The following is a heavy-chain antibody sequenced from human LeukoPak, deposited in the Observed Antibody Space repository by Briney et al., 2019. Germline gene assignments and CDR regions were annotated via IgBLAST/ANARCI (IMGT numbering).Heavy chain of an antibody. CDR3: AGRIAAAGTGYWFDP. CDR1: GDSVSSNSAA. V-gene: IGHV6-1*01. Sequence: SQTLSLTCAIYGDSVSSNSAAWNWIRQSPSRGLEWLGRTYYRSEWYTEYALSVKSRITINPDTAKNQFSLQLNSVTPEDTAVYYCAGRIAAAGTGYWFDPWGQGTLVTVFS. CDR2: TYYRSEWYT. D-gene: IGHD6-13*01. J-gene: IGHJ5*02.